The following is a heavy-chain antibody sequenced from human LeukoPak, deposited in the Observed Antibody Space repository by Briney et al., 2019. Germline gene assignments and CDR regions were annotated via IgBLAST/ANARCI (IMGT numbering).Heavy chain of an antibody. D-gene: IGHD3-22*01. CDR2: IKQDGRDK. V-gene: IGHV3-7*01. J-gene: IGHJ4*02. Sequence: GGSLRLSCAVSGFTFSSYWMSWVRQAPGKGLEWVANIKQDGRDKYSADSVKGRITISRDDSKNTLYLQMNSLRAEDTAVYYCARGVDYYDSSGTIDYWGQGTLVTVSS. CDR3: ARGVDYYDSSGTIDY. CDR1: GFTFSSYW.